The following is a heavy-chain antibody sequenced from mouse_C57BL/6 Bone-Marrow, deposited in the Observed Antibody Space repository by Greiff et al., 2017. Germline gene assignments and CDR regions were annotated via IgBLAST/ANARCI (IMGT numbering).Heavy chain of an antibody. Sequence: VQRVESGGGLVQPKGSLKLSCAASGFSFNTYAMNWVRQAPGKGLEWVARIRSKSNNYATYYADSVKDRFTISRDDSESMLYLQMNNLKTEDTAMYYCVRHTGVVERYWYFDVWGTGTTVTVSS. D-gene: IGHD1-1*01. CDR2: IRSKSNNYAT. CDR1: GFSFNTYA. V-gene: IGHV10-1*01. CDR3: VRHTGVVERYWYFDV. J-gene: IGHJ1*03.